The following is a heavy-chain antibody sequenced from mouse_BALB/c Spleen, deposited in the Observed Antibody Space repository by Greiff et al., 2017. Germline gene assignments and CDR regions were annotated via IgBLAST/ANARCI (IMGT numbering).Heavy chain of an antibody. D-gene: IGHD1-2*01. V-gene: IGHV1S29*02. CDR2: IYPYNGGT. J-gene: IGHJ2*01. Sequence: EVQLQQSGPELVKPGASVKISCKASGYTFTDYNMHWVKQSHGKSLEWIGYIYPYNGGTGYNQKFKSKATLTVDNSSSTAYMELRSLTSEDSAVYYCANLYDGPYYFDYWGQGTTLTVSS. CDR1: GYTFTDYN. CDR3: ANLYDGPYYFDY.